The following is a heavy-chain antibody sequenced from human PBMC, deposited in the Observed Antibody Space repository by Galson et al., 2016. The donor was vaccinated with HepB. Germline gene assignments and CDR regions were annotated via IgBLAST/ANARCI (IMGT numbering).Heavy chain of an antibody. CDR3: ARTPTGDYVDY. V-gene: IGHV1-8*01. Sequence: SVKVSCKASGYTFTSYDIRWVRQATGQGLEWMGWMNPSSGHAGYAQKFQGRVTMTRDTSISTAYMELSSLGSEDTAVYYCARTPTGDYVDYWGQGTLITVSS. CDR1: GYTFTSYD. J-gene: IGHJ4*02. D-gene: IGHD1-14*01. CDR2: MNPSSGHA.